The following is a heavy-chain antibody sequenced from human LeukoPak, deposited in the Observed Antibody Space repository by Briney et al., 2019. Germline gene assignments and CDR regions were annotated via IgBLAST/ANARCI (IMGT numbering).Heavy chain of an antibody. D-gene: IGHD6-13*01. Sequence: GGSLRLSCAASGFTFSSYSMNWVRQAPGKGLEWVSSIISSSSYIYYADSVKGRFTISRDNAKNSLYLQMNSLRAEDTAVYYCARDLGIAAAGRDAFDIWGQGTMVTVSS. CDR3: ARDLGIAAAGRDAFDI. J-gene: IGHJ3*02. CDR2: IISSSSYI. CDR1: GFTFSSYS. V-gene: IGHV3-21*01.